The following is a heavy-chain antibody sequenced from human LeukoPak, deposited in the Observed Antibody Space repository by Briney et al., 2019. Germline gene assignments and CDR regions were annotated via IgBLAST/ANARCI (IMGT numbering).Heavy chain of an antibody. CDR1: GGSISSSSYY. J-gene: IGHJ5*02. CDR2: IYYSGST. Sequence: SETLSLTCTVSGGSISSSSYYWGWIRQPPGKGLEWIGSIYYSGSTYYNPSLKSRITISVDTSKNQFSLKLSSVTAADTAVYYCARESAHHENWFDPWGQGTLVAVSS. CDR3: ARESAHHENWFDP. D-gene: IGHD1-14*01. V-gene: IGHV4-39*07.